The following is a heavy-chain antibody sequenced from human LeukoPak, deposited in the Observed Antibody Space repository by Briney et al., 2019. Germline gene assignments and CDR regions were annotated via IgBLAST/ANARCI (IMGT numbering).Heavy chain of an antibody. CDR3: ARFRVGATWYFDY. D-gene: IGHD1-26*01. V-gene: IGHV3-23*01. Sequence: PGGSLRLSCAASGFTFSSYAMSWVRQPPGKGLEWVSAISGSGGSTYYADSVKGRFTISRDNAKNSLYLQMNSLRAEDTAVYYCARFRVGATWYFDYWGQGTLVTVSS. CDR1: GFTFSSYA. J-gene: IGHJ4*02. CDR2: ISGSGGST.